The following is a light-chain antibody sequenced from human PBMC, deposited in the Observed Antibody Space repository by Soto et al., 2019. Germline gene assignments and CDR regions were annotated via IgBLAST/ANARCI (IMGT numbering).Light chain of an antibody. CDR1: QSVSSSF. CDR3: QQYVTSPWA. J-gene: IGKJ1*01. V-gene: IGKV3-20*01. CDR2: GAS. Sequence: EIVLTQSPGTLSLSPGERATLSCRASQSVSSSFLAWYQQKAGQAPRLLIYGASNRATGIPDRFSGSGSGTDFTLTISRLEPEDFAVYYCQQYVTSPWAFGQGTKVDIK.